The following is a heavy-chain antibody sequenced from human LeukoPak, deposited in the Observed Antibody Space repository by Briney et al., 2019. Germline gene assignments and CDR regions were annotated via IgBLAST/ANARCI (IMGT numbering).Heavy chain of an antibody. CDR2: IKEDGSEK. CDR1: GFTFSSNW. J-gene: IGHJ4*02. D-gene: IGHD3-10*01. V-gene: IGHV3-7*01. Sequence: GGSLRLSCGASGFTFSSNWMSWVRQAPGKGLEWVANIKEDGSEKYYVDSVKGRFTISRDNAKNSLYLRMNSLRAEDTAVYYCARDPYGSGGYYDYWGQGTLVTVSS. CDR3: ARDPYGSGGYYDY.